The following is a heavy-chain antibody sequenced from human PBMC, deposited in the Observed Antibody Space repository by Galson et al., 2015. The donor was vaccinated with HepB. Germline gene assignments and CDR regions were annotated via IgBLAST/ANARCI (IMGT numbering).Heavy chain of an antibody. J-gene: IGHJ2*01. CDR3: AKDLLVGDWYFDL. CDR1: GFTFSSYG. Sequence: SLRLSCAASGFTFSSYGMHWVRQAPGKGLEWVAFIRFDGSNKFYADSVKGRFTISRDNSKNTLYLQMNSLRPEDTAVYYCAKDLLVGDWYFDLWGRGTLVTVSS. D-gene: IGHD2-15*01. CDR2: IRFDGSNK. V-gene: IGHV3-30*02.